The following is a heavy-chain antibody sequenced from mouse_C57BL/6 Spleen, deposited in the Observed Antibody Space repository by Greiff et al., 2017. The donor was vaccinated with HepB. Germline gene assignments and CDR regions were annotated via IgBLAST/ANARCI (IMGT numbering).Heavy chain of an antibody. V-gene: IGHV1-80*01. CDR2: IYPGDGDT. CDR1: GYAFSSYW. Sequence: QVQLQQSGAELVKPGASVKISCKASGYAFSSYWMNWVKQRPGKGLEWIGQIYPGDGDTNYNGKFKGKATLTADKSSSTAYMQLSSLTSEDSAVYFCAREGRDYGSSYEGDDWGQGTTLTVSS. CDR3: AREGRDYGSSYEGDD. J-gene: IGHJ2*01. D-gene: IGHD1-1*01.